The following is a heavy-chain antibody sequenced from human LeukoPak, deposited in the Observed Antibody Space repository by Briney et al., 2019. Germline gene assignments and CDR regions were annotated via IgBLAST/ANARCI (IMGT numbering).Heavy chain of an antibody. CDR3: ASSTDYYGSGSYFDY. Sequence: PGGSLRLSCAASGFTFSSYSMNWVRQAPGKGLEWVSSISSSSSYIYYADSVKGRFTISRHNSKNTLYLQMNSLRAEDTAVYYCASSTDYYGSGSYFDYWGQGTLVTVSS. D-gene: IGHD3-10*01. J-gene: IGHJ4*02. CDR1: GFTFSSYS. CDR2: ISSSSSYI. V-gene: IGHV3-21*04.